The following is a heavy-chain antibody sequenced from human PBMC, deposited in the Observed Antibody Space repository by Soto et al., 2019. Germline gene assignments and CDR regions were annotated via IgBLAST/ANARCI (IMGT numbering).Heavy chain of an antibody. CDR3: ARPAAADPDAFDI. D-gene: IGHD6-13*01. CDR2: INPNSGGT. V-gene: IGHV1-2*04. CDR1: GYTFTGCY. Sequence: ASVKVSCKASGYTFTGCYMHWVRQAPGQGLEWMGWINPNSGGTNYAQKFQGWVTMTRDTSISTAYMELSRLRSDDTAVYYCARPAAADPDAFDIWGQGTMVTVSS. J-gene: IGHJ3*02.